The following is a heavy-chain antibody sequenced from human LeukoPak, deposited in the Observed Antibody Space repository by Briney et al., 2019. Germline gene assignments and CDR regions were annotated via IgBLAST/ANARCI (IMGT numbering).Heavy chain of an antibody. Sequence: PGGSLRLSCAASGFTFSSYAMHWVRQAPGKGLEWVAVISYDGSNKYYADSVKGRFTISRDNSKNTLYLQMNSLRAEDTAVYYCARESRSTSHDAFDIWGQGTMVTVSS. CDR2: ISYDGSNK. J-gene: IGHJ3*02. CDR3: ARESRSTSHDAFDI. V-gene: IGHV3-30*04. D-gene: IGHD2-2*01. CDR1: GFTFSSYA.